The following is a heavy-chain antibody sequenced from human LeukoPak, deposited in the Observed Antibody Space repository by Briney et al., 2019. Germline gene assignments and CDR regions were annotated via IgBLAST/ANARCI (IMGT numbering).Heavy chain of an antibody. CDR1: GFTFSNYC. CDR3: ARDRDGGGFEY. D-gene: IGHD4-23*01. J-gene: IGHJ4*02. V-gene: IGHV3-7*01. Sequence: GGSLRLSCAASGFTFSNYCMSWVRQAPEKGLEWVANIKEDGSVKYYVDSMKGRFTISRDNAKNSLYLQMNSLRAEDTAVYYCARDRDGGGFEYWGQGTLVTVSS. CDR2: IKEDGSVK.